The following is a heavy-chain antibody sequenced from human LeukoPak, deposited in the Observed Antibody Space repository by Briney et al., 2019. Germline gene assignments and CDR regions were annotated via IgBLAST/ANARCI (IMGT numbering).Heavy chain of an antibody. CDR1: GYSFTSYW. V-gene: IGHV5-51*01. D-gene: IGHD5-24*01. Sequence: GESPKISCKGSGYSFTSYWIGWVRQMPGKGLEWMGIIYPGDSDTRYSPSFQGQVTISADKSISTAYLQWSSLKASDTAMYYCARQRRWLQRGGNAFDIWGQGTMVTVSS. J-gene: IGHJ3*02. CDR2: IYPGDSDT. CDR3: ARQRRWLQRGGNAFDI.